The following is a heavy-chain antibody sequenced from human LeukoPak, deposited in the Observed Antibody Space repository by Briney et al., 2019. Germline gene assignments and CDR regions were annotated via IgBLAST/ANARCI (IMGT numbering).Heavy chain of an antibody. CDR3: GYVPSTGTIDH. J-gene: IGHJ4*02. Sequence: PGGSLRLSCAASGFTFSNYWMHWVRQAPGKGLVWVSRISSDGSYTTYADSVKGRFTISRDNAENTVYLQMTSLRAEDTAVYYCGYVPSTGTIDHRGQGTLVTVSS. CDR2: ISSDGSYT. D-gene: IGHD1/OR15-1a*01. V-gene: IGHV3-74*01. CDR1: GFTFSNYW.